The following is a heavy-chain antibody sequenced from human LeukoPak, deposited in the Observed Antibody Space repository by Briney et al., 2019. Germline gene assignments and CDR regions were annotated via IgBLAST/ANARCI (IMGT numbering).Heavy chain of an antibody. CDR1: GYTFTSYY. CDR2: INPSGGST. J-gene: IGHJ6*02. D-gene: IGHD1-26*01. Sequence: GASVKVSCKASGYTFTSYYMHWVRQAPGQGLEWMGIINPSGGSTSYAQKFQGRVTMTRDTSISTAYMELSRLRSDDTAVYYCARQPPVRYYYYYYGMDVWGQGTTVTVSS. V-gene: IGHV1-46*01. CDR3: ARQPPVRYYYYYYGMDV.